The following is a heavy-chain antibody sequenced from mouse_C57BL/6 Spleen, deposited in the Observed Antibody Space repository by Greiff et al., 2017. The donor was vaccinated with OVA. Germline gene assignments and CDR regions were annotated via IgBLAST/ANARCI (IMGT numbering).Heavy chain of an antibody. D-gene: IGHD1-1*01. V-gene: IGHV1-55*01. CDR2: IYPGSGST. CDR3: ASGNYYGSSGYFDY. Sequence: VQLQQPGAELVKPGASVKMSCKASGYTFTSYWITWVKQRPGQGLEWIGDIYPGSGSTNYNEKFKSKATLTVDTSSSTAYMQLSSLTSEDSAVYYCASGNYYGSSGYFDYWGQGTTLTVSS. J-gene: IGHJ2*01. CDR1: GYTFTSYW.